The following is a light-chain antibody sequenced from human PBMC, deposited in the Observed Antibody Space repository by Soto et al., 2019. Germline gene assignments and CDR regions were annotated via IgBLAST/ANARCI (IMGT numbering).Light chain of an antibody. CDR1: QNISIW. J-gene: IGKJ5*01. Sequence: DIHMTHSPSTLSSSFVDRVTITCRASQNISIWLAWYQQRPGRAPRLLIYDSSSLESGVPSTFSGSGSGTEFSLTISNLRPDDFATYYCQHYNSFSITFGQGTRLEIK. CDR2: DSS. CDR3: QHYNSFSIT. V-gene: IGKV1-5*01.